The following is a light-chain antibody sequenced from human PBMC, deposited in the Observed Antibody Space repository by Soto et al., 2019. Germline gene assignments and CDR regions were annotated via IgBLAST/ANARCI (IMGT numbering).Light chain of an antibody. J-gene: IGKJ5*01. CDR2: AAA. V-gene: IGKV1-8*01. CDR3: QQYYSYPIT. Sequence: AIRMTQSPSSLSASTGDRVTITCRASQDISSSLAGYQQKVGKAPTLLIYAAATLHSAVPSRCIGSGSETDFSLTISSLQSEEFATYFCQQYYSYPITFGQGTRLEI. CDR1: QDISSS.